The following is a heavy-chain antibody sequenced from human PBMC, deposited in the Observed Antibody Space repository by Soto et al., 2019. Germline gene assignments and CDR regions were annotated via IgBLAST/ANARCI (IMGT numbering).Heavy chain of an antibody. Sequence: GGSMRLAXAASGFTFSSYGMHWVRQDPGKGLEWVAVISYDGSNKYYADSVKGRFTISRDNSKNTLYLQMNSLRAEDTAVYYCAKSHIVVVTAPSSYFDYWGQGTLVTVSS. CDR2: ISYDGSNK. V-gene: IGHV3-30*18. D-gene: IGHD2-21*02. J-gene: IGHJ4*02. CDR1: GFTFSSYG. CDR3: AKSHIVVVTAPSSYFDY.